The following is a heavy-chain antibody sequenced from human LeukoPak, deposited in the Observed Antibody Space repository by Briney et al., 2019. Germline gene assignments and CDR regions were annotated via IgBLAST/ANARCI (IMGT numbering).Heavy chain of an antibody. D-gene: IGHD2-15*01. CDR3: ASQISRYCSGGSCYSGWEFYFDY. CDR2: ISSSGSIR. J-gene: IGHJ4*02. Sequence: PGGSLRLSCAASGFTFSSYEMNWVRQAPGKGLEWVSYISSSGSIRHYADSVKVRVTISRDNAKNSLYLQMTSLRAEDTAVYHCASQISRYCSGGSCYSGWEFYFDYWGQGTPVTVSS. V-gene: IGHV3-48*03. CDR1: GFTFSSYE.